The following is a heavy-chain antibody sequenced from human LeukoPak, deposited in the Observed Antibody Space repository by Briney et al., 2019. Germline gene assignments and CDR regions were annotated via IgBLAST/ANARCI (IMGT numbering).Heavy chain of an antibody. D-gene: IGHD1-14*01. J-gene: IGHJ4*02. CDR2: ITSDGSST. V-gene: IGHV3-74*01. CDR3: VRDTPGVGIDY. Sequence: PGGSLRLSCAASGSTFTDYWMHWVLQVPGKGLVWVSHITSDGSSTGYADSAKGRFTISRDSAKNTLFLQMNSLRAEDTALYYCVRDTPGVGIDYWGQGTLVTVSS. CDR1: GSTFTDYW.